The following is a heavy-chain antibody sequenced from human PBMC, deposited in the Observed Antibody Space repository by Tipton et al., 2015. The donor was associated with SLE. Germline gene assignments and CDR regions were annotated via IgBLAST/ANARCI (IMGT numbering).Heavy chain of an antibody. CDR3: AKNGGPATFAI. Sequence: TLSLTCTVSGGSISSHYWSWVRQPPGKGLEWIGFIFNGGNTSYKPSHRSRVTISVDTSKNQFSLKLSSVTASDTAIYYCAKNGGPATFAIWGQGTMVTVSS. CDR1: GGSISSHY. D-gene: IGHD3-10*01. CDR2: IFNGGNT. J-gene: IGHJ3*02. V-gene: IGHV4-59*11.